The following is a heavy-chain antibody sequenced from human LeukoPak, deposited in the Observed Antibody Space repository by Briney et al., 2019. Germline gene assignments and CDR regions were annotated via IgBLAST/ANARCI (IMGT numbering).Heavy chain of an antibody. CDR1: GGTFSSYA. CDR3: ARVFGAAAGMEGSVFDY. D-gene: IGHD6-13*01. V-gene: IGHV1-69*05. CDR2: IIPIFGTA. J-gene: IGHJ4*02. Sequence: ASVKVSCKASGGTFSSYAISWVRQAPGQGLEWMGGIIPIFGTANYAQKFQGRVTITTDESTSTAYMELSSLRSEDTAVYYCARVFGAAAGMEGSVFDYWGQGTLVTVSS.